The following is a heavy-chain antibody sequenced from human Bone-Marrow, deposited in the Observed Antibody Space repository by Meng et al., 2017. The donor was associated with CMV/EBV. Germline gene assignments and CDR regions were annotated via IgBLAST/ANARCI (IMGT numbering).Heavy chain of an antibody. CDR2: IIPILGIA. D-gene: IGHD5-12*01. CDR3: ARDGKDIVASYYYYGMDV. V-gene: IGHV1-69*04. Sequence: SVKVSCKASGGTFSSYTISWVRQAPGQGLEWMGRIIPILGIANYAQKFQGRVTITADKSTSTAYMELSSLRSEDTAVYYCARDGKDIVASYYYYGMDVWGQGTTVTVSS. J-gene: IGHJ6*02. CDR1: GGTFSSYT.